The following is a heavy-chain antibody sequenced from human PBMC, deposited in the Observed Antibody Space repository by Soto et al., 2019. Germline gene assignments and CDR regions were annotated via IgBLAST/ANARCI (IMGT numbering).Heavy chain of an antibody. CDR2: IYYSGST. V-gene: IGHV4-39*01. Sequence: PSETLSLTCTVSGGSISSSSYYWGWIRQPPGKGLEWIGSIYYSGSTYYNPSPKSRVTISVDTSKNQFSLKLSSVTAADTAVYYCARRTWFGELIPIDYFDYWGQGTLVTVSS. CDR3: ARRTWFGELIPIDYFDY. CDR1: GGSISSSSYY. J-gene: IGHJ4*02. D-gene: IGHD3-10*01.